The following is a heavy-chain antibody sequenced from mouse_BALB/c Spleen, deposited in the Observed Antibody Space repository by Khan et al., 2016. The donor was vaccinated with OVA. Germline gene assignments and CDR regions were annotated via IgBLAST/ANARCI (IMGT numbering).Heavy chain of an antibody. CDR2: TSSGGTYT. CDR3: NRDGNYADWYFDV. Sequence: EVELVESGGGLVKPGGSLKLSCAASAFTFSSYTMSWVRQTPEKRLDWVATTSSGGTYTYYPDSVKGRFTISRDNAKNTLYLQMSSLKSEDTAMYYGNRDGNYADWYFDVWGAGTTVTVSS. J-gene: IGHJ1*01. V-gene: IGHV5-6-4*01. CDR1: AFTFSSYT. D-gene: IGHD2-1*01.